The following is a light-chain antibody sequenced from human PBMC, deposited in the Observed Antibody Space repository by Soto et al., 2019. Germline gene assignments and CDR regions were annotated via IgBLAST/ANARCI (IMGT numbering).Light chain of an antibody. J-gene: IGKJ4*01. CDR3: QQSLHTPLT. CDR1: ESINIF. CDR2: AAS. Sequence: EIQMTQSPSSLSASVGDRVTIPCRANESINIFLNWYQQKPGRAPKLLIYAASNLQSGAPSRFSGSGSGTDFTLTITSLQPEDFATYYCQQSLHTPLTFGGGTTVDI. V-gene: IGKV1-39*01.